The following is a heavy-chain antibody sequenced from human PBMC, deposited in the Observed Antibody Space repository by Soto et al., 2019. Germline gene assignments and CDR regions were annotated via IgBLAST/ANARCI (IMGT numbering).Heavy chain of an antibody. CDR2: IYDSGST. J-gene: IGHJ6*02. Sequence: QVQLQESGPGLVKPSQTLSLTCTVSGGSISSGDYYWSWIRQPPGKGLEWIGYIYDSGSTYYNPSLRSRVPIPVDTSKSQCSLKLSSVTAADTDVYSCARAAPVVTDVWGQGTTVTVSS. CDR3: ARAAPVVTDV. D-gene: IGHD5-18*01. CDR1: GGSISSGDYY. V-gene: IGHV4-30-4*01.